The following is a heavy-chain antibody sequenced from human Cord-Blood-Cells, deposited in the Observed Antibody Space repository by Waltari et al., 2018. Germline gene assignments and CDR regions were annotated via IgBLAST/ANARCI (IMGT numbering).Heavy chain of an antibody. CDR2: ISSSGSTI. CDR1: GCTFSSYE. D-gene: IGHD2-21*02. CDR3: ARHQAYCGGDCYSGAFDI. J-gene: IGHJ3*02. Sequence: EVQLVESGGGLVQPGGSLRLSCAASGCTFSSYEMNWVRQAPGKGLEWVSYISSSGSTIYYADSVKGRFTISRDNAKNSLYLQMNSLRAEDTAVYYCARHQAYCGGDCYSGAFDIWGQGTMVTVSS. V-gene: IGHV3-48*03.